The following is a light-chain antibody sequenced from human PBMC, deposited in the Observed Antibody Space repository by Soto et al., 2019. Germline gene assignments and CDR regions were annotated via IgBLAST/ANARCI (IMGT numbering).Light chain of an antibody. CDR1: NIGSKS. Sequence: SYELTQPPSVSVAPGQTARITCGGNNIGSKSVHWHQQKPGQAPVLVVYDDSDRPSGIPERFSGSNSGNTATLTISRVEAGDEADNYCQVWDSSSDHLYVFGTGTKLTVL. J-gene: IGLJ1*01. V-gene: IGLV3-21*02. CDR3: QVWDSSSDHLYV. CDR2: DDS.